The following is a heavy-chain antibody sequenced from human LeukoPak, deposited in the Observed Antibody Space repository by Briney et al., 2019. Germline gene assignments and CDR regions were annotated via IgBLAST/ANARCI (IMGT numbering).Heavy chain of an antibody. CDR1: GGTFSSYA. CDR2: IIPIFGTA. CDR3: ARLADYGDAYYYYMDV. D-gene: IGHD4-17*01. J-gene: IGHJ6*03. V-gene: IGHV1-69*06. Sequence: ASVKVSCKASGGTFSSYAISWVRQAPGQGLEWMGGIIPIFGTANYAQKFQGRVTITADKSTSTAYMELSSLRSEGTAVYYCARLADYGDAYYYYMDVWGKGTTVTVSS.